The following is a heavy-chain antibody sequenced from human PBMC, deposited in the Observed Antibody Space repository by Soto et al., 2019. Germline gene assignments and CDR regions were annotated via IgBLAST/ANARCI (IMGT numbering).Heavy chain of an antibody. J-gene: IGHJ6*03. CDR2: MNPNSGNT. Sequence: VASVKVSCKASGYTFTSYDINWVRQATGQGLEWMGWMNPNSGNTGYAQKFQGRVTMTRNTSISTAYMELSSLRSEDTAVYYCARGGDLTTVTTLYYYYYMDVWGKGTTVTVSS. CDR3: ARGGDLTTVTTLYYYYYMDV. CDR1: GYTFTSYD. V-gene: IGHV1-8*01. D-gene: IGHD4-17*01.